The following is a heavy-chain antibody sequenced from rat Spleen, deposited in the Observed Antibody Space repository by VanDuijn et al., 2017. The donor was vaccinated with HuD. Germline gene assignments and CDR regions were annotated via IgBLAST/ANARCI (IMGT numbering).Heavy chain of an antibody. D-gene: IGHD4-4*01. Sequence: EVQLVESGGGLVQPGRSLKLSCAASGFTFSNYGMAWVRQAPTKGLEWVATISYDGSSTYYRDSVKGRFTISRDNAKSTLYLQMDSLRSEDTATYYCARGWYVMDAWGQGASVTVSS. J-gene: IGHJ4*01. V-gene: IGHV5-29*01. CDR2: ISYDGSST. CDR3: ARGWYVMDA. CDR1: GFTFSNYG.